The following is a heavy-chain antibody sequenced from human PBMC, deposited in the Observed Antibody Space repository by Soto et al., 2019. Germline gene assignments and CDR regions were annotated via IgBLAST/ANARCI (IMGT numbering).Heavy chain of an antibody. V-gene: IGHV3-53*01. D-gene: IGHD3-3*01. CDR3: ARDLRDYDFWSGSDYYYGMDV. CDR2: IYSGGST. Sequence: GGSLRLSCAASGFTVSSNYMSWVRQAPGKGLEWVSVIYSGGSTYYADSVKGRFTISRDNSKNTLYLQMNSLRAEDTAVYYCARDLRDYDFWSGSDYYYGMDVWGQGTTVTVSS. CDR1: GFTVSSNY. J-gene: IGHJ6*02.